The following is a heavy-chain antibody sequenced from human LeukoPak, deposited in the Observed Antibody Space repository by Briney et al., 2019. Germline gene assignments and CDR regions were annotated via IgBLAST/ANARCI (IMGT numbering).Heavy chain of an antibody. D-gene: IGHD4-17*01. CDR1: GFTFDIHA. CDR3: AKDSERYGVLEN. J-gene: IGHJ4*02. V-gene: IGHV3-23*01. CDR2: ISGRADST. Sequence: GGSLRLSCAASGFTFDIHAMTWVRQGPGKGLEWASTISGRADSTFYADSVKGRSSISRDNSKNTVYLQLNNLRDEDTAVYYCAKDSERYGVLENWGQGTLVSVSA.